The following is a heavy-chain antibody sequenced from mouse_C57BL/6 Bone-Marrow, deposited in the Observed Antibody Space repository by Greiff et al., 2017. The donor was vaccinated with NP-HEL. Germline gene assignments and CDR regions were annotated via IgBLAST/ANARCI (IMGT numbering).Heavy chain of an antibody. V-gene: IGHV5-4*01. CDR1: GFTFSSYA. CDR3: ARDTVGPPFAY. CDR2: ISDGGSYT. D-gene: IGHD1-1*01. Sequence: EVQGVESGGGLVKPGGSLKLSCAASGFTFSSYAMSWVRQTPEKRLEWVATISDGGSYTYYPDNVKGRFTISRDNAKNNLYLQMSHLKSEDTAMYYCARDTVGPPFAYWGQGTLVTVSA. J-gene: IGHJ3*01.